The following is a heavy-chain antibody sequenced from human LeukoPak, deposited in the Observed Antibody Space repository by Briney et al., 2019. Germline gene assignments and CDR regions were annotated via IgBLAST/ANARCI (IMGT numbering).Heavy chain of an antibody. V-gene: IGHV1-2*02. Sequence: ASVKVSCKASGYTFTGYYIHWVRQAPGQGLEWMGWINPNSDGTDYAQKFQGRVTMNSDASINTAYMELSRLTSDDTAMYYCARGETWWEQRRYFDFWGQGTLATVSS. CDR1: GYTFTGYY. CDR2: INPNSDGT. CDR3: ARGETWWEQRRYFDF. J-gene: IGHJ4*02. D-gene: IGHD1-26*01.